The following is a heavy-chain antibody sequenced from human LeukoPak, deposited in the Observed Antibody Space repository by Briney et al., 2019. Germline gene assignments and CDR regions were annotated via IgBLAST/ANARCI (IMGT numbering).Heavy chain of an antibody. D-gene: IGHD3-16*01. J-gene: IGHJ4*02. CDR1: GFTLSTYS. Sequence: GEALKISCKGSGFTLSTYSFAWVRQMPGKGLEWMGVIYAGDSSTRYSPSFQGQVNISVDKSISTVYLQWSSLKASDSAIYYCARHSCYDSWGQGTLVTVSS. CDR3: ARHSCYDS. V-gene: IGHV5-51*01. CDR2: IYAGDSST.